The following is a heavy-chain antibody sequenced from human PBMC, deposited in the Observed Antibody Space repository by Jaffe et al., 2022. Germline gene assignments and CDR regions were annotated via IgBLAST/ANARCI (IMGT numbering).Heavy chain of an antibody. CDR1: GGSVSSGSYY. V-gene: IGHV4-61*01. Sequence: QVQLQESGPGLVKPSETLSLTCTVSGGSVSSGSYYWSWIRQPPGKGLEWIGYIYYSGSTNYNPSLKSRVTISVDTSKNQFSLKLSSVTAADTAVYYCARRKDYGDLYWYFDLWGRGTLVTVSS. CDR2: IYYSGST. D-gene: IGHD4-17*01. J-gene: IGHJ2*01. CDR3: ARRKDYGDLYWYFDL.